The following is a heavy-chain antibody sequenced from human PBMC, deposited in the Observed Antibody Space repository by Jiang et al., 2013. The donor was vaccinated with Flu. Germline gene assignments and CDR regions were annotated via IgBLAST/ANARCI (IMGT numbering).Heavy chain of an antibody. J-gene: IGHJ4*01. CDR3: ARALTSHYYFD. D-gene: IGHD4-11*01. CDR1: TDSFDGYY. Sequence: LLKPSETLSLTCTVSTDSFDGYYWAWVRQPPGKGLECIGYIYYRGSTDYNPSFRNRITISADTSTNQLSLRLTSVTAADTAVYYCARALTSHYYFD. CDR2: IYYRGST. V-gene: IGHV4-59*13.